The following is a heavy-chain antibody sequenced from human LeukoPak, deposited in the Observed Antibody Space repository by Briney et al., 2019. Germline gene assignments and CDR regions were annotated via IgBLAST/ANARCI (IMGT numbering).Heavy chain of an antibody. CDR2: MNSDGTSI. V-gene: IGHV3-74*01. CDR1: GFTFTNYW. J-gene: IGHJ3*01. CDR3: ARSQSGVFDV. Sequence: GGSLRLSCVVTGFTFTNYWMQWVRQVPGKGLVWVARMNSDGTSIIHADSVKGRFTISRDNAENTLYLQMNSLRPEDTALYYCARSQSGVFDVWGQGTMVIVSS. D-gene: IGHD2-15*01.